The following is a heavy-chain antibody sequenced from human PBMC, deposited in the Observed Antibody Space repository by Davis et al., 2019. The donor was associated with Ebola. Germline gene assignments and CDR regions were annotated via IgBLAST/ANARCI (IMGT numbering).Heavy chain of an antibody. J-gene: IGHJ4*02. CDR2: IYPGDSET. CDR1: GYTFTSYW. V-gene: IGHV5-51*01. D-gene: IGHD3-16*01. Sequence: KVSCKGSGYTFTSYWIAWVRQVPGKGLEWMGSIYPGDSETRYSPSLQGQATISVDKSISTAYLRWSSLKASDTAMYYCARLFRWGTSAWYWGQGTLVTVSS. CDR3: ARLFRWGTSAWY.